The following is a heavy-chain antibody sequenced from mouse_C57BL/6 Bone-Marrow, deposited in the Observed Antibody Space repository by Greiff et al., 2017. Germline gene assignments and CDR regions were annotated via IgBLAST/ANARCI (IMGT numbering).Heavy chain of an antibody. Sequence: EVKLMESGPELVKPGASVKIPCKASGYTFTDYNMDWVKQSHGKSLEWIGDINPNNGGTIYNQKFKGKATLTVDKSSSTAYMELRSLTSEDTAVYYCARIDWGWFAYWGQGTLVTVSA. CDR1: GYTFTDYN. V-gene: IGHV1-18*01. J-gene: IGHJ3*01. CDR2: INPNNGGT. D-gene: IGHD4-1*01. CDR3: ARIDWGWFAY.